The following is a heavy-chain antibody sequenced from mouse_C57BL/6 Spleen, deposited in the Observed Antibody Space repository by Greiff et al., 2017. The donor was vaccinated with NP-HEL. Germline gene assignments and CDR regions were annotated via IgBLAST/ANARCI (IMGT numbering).Heavy chain of an antibody. V-gene: IGHV5-9*01. CDR1: GFTFSSYT. D-gene: IGHD4-1*01. CDR3: ARRGWDMENWFAY. J-gene: IGHJ3*01. Sequence: DVKLVESGGGLVKPGGSLKLSCAASGFTFSSYTMSWVRQTPEKRLEWVATISGGGGNTYYPDSVKGRFTISRDNAKNTLYLQMSSLRSEDTALYYCARRGWDMENWFAYWGQGTLVTVSA. CDR2: ISGGGGNT.